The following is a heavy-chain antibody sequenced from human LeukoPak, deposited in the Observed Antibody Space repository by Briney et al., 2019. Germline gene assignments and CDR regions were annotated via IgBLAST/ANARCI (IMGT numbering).Heavy chain of an antibody. V-gene: IGHV4-59*01. CDR3: ARPRDGYNFYAFDI. CDR2: IYFSGST. CDR1: GGSISGYY. D-gene: IGHD5-24*01. Sequence: PSETLSLTCTVSGGSISGYYWSWIRQPPGKGLEWIGYIYFSGSTNYNPSLKSRVTISADTSKNQFSLKLSSVTAADTAVYYCARPRDGYNFYAFDIWGQGTMVTVSS. J-gene: IGHJ3*02.